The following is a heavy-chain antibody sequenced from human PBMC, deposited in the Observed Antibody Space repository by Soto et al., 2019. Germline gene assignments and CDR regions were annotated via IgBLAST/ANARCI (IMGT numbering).Heavy chain of an antibody. CDR2: VSHDGRNT. CDR1: GFTFSDYA. D-gene: IGHD6-19*01. J-gene: IGHJ4*02. V-gene: IGHV3-30*18. CDR3: AKWGRQWLVTSDFNY. Sequence: VQLVESGGGVVQPGRSLRLSCAASGFTFSDYAMHWVRQAPGKGLEWVAVVSHDGRNTHYADSVKGRFTISRDSSKNTVSLEMTSLRAEDTAVYYGAKWGRQWLVTSDFNYWGQGALVTVSS.